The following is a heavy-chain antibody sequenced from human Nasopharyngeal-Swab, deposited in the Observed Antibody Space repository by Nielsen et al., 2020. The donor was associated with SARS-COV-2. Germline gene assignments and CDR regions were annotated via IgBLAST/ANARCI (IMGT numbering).Heavy chain of an antibody. V-gene: IGHV1-18*04. J-gene: IGHJ4*02. CDR3: ARDRQDSSGYDPFDY. CDR1: GYTFTSYG. CDR2: ISAYNGNT. Sequence: ASVKVSCKASGYTFTSYGISWVRQAPGQGLEWMGWISAYNGNTNYAQKLQGRVTMNTDTSTSTAYMELRSLRSDDTAVYYCARDRQDSSGYDPFDYWGQGTLVTVSS. D-gene: IGHD3-22*01.